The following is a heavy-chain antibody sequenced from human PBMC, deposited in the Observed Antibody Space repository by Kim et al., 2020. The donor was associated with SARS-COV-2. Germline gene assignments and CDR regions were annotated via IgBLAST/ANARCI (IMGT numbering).Heavy chain of an antibody. V-gene: IGHV3-30*18. CDR1: GLNFNNFG. CDR2: ISYEGSKK. J-gene: IGHJ6*02. D-gene: IGHD3-16*01. Sequence: GGSLRLSCAASGLNFNNFGMHWVRQAPGKGLEWVALISYEGSKKYYADSLKGRFTISRDSYKNTMYLQMKSLRPEDKAVYFCAKDKSFFMITFGRASGGMDICPQGTTVTVSS. CDR3: AKDKSFFMITFGRASGGMDI.